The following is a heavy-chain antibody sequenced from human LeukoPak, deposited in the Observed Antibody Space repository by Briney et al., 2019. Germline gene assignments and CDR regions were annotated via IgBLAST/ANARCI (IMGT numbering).Heavy chain of an antibody. D-gene: IGHD3-22*01. J-gene: IGHJ4*02. Sequence: GGSLRLSCAASGFTFSSYWMSWVRRAPGKGLEWVSSISSSSSYIYYADSVKGRFTISRDNAKNSLYLQMNSLRAEDTAVYYCARDLLFYYDSSGYYPFDYWGQGTLVTVSS. CDR3: ARDLLFYYDSSGYYPFDY. CDR2: ISSSSSYI. V-gene: IGHV3-21*01. CDR1: GFTFSSYW.